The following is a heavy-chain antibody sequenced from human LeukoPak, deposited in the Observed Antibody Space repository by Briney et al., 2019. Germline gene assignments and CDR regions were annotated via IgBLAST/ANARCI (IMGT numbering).Heavy chain of an antibody. D-gene: IGHD3-10*01. V-gene: IGHV4-59*08. J-gene: IGHJ5*02. CDR2: IYYSGST. Sequence: KPSETLSLTCTVSGGSISSYYWSWLRQPPGKGLEWIGYIYYSGSTNYTPSLKSRVTISVDTSKNQFSLKLSSVTAADTAVYYCARAIPLHYYGSGSYNWFDPWGQGTLVTVSS. CDR3: ARAIPLHYYGSGSYNWFDP. CDR1: GGSISSYY.